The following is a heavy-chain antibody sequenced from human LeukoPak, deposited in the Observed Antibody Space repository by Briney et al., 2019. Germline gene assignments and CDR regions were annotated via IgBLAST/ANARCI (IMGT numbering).Heavy chain of an antibody. D-gene: IGHD5-18*01. V-gene: IGHV3-11*04. CDR2: ISRSGSTK. Sequence: PGGSLRLSCAASGFTFSDYNMRWIRQAPGKGLEWVSSISRSGSTKYYADSVKGRFTISRDNANNSLYLRMNSLRAEDTAVYYCARESGYRGDALDIWGQGTMVTVSS. CDR3: ARESGYRGDALDI. CDR1: GFTFSDYN. J-gene: IGHJ3*02.